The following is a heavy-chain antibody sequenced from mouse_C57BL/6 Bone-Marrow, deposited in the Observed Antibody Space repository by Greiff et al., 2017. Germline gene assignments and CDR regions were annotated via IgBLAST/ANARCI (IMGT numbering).Heavy chain of an antibody. CDR2: IHPNSGST. J-gene: IGHJ3*01. Sequence: QVQLQQSGAELVKPGASVKLSCKASGYTFTSYWMHWVKQRPGQGLEWIGMIHPNSGSTNYNEKFKSKATLTVDKSSSTAYMQLSSLTSEDSAVYYCSRDSDYDGLFAYWGQGTLVTVSA. CDR3: SRDSDYDGLFAY. V-gene: IGHV1-64*01. CDR1: GYTFTSYW. D-gene: IGHD2-4*01.